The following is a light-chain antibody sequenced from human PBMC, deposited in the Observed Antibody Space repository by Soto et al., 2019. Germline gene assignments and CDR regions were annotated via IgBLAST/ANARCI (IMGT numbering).Light chain of an antibody. CDR3: CSYAGSSTLL. J-gene: IGLJ2*01. V-gene: IGLV2-23*01. Sequence: QSALTQPASVSGSPGQSITISSTGTSSDIGSYNLVSWYQQHPGKAPKVMIYEGSKRPSGVSNRFSGSKSGNTASLTISGLQAEDEADYYSCSYAGSSTLLFGGGTKLTVL. CDR2: EGS. CDR1: SSDIGSYNL.